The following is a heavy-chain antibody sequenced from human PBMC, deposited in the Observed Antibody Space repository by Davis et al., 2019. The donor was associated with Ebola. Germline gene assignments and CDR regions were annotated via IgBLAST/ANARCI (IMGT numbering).Heavy chain of an antibody. CDR3: ARQPSSTTELSGYYYYYMDV. D-gene: IGHD2-2*01. Sequence: GESLKISCKGSGYSFTSYWIGWVRQMPGKGLEWMGIIYPGDSYTNYSPSFQGHVTISADKSISTAYLQWSSLKASDTAMYYCARQPSSTTELSGYYYYYMDVWGKGTTVTVSS. J-gene: IGHJ6*03. CDR2: IYPGDSYT. V-gene: IGHV5-51*01. CDR1: GYSFTSYW.